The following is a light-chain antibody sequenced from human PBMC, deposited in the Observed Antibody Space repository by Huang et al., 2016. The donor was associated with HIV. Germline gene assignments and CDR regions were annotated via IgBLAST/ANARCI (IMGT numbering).Light chain of an antibody. CDR1: QSIYNK. CDR3: QHYSSWPPMYT. V-gene: IGKV3-15*01. J-gene: IGKJ2*01. CDR2: SLS. Sequence: EVVMTQSPGTLSVSPRERVTLSCKTSQSIYNKLAWYQQKPGQAPRLLIYSLSTRATGVPARFSGGGAGTDFTLTISSLQSEDFGIYYCQHYSSWPPMYTFGQGTKLEI.